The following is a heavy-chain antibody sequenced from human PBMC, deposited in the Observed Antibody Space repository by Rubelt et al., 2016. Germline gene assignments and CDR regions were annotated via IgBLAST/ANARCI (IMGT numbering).Heavy chain of an antibody. V-gene: IGHV3-74*01. J-gene: IGHJ4*02. D-gene: IGHD6-25*01. CDR2: INRDGSRI. Sequence: PGGSLRLSCGASGLTVRSNYMSWVRQAPGKGLEWVSRINRDGSRISYADSVKGRFIISRDNSKNTVYLQMNSLKVEDTAVYYCARGPSAYNYWGQGTLVTVSS. CDR1: GLTVRSNY. CDR3: ARGPSAYNY.